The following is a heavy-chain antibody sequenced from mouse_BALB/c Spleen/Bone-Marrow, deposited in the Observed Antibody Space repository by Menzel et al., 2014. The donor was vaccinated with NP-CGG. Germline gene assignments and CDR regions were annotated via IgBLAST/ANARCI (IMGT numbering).Heavy chain of an antibody. Sequence: SGAELVKPGASVKLSCTASGFNIKDTYMHWVKQRPEQGLEWIGRIDPANGNTKYDPKFQGKATITADTSSNTAYLQLSSLTSEDTAVYYCARWEYYAMDYWGQGISVTVSS. V-gene: IGHV14-3*02. CDR3: ARWEYYAMDY. D-gene: IGHD4-1*01. J-gene: IGHJ4*01. CDR1: GFNIKDTY. CDR2: IDPANGNT.